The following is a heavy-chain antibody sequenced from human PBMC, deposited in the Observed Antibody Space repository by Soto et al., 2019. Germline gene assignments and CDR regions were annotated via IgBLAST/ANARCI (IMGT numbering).Heavy chain of an antibody. Sequence: SETLCLTCSVSGGSIGGSSGYWGWIRQPPGKGLEWIGSIYYSGSTYYNPSLKSRVTISVDTSKNQFSLKLSSVTAADTAVYYCARRTAAGNFDYWGQGTLVTVSS. D-gene: IGHD6-13*01. J-gene: IGHJ4*02. CDR2: IYYSGST. V-gene: IGHV4-39*01. CDR1: GGSIGGSSGY. CDR3: ARRTAAGNFDY.